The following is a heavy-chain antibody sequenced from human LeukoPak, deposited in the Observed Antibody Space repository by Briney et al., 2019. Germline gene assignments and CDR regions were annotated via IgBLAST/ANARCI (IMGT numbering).Heavy chain of an antibody. CDR3: AKVVDPDSSGGGFDY. J-gene: IGHJ4*02. Sequence: PGGSLRLSCAASGFTFSSYSMNWVRQAPGKGLEWVSSISSSSSYIYYADSVKGRFTISRDNAKNSLYLQMNSLRAEDTAVYYCAKVVDPDSSGGGFDYWGQGTLVTVSS. CDR2: ISSSSSYI. D-gene: IGHD6-19*01. CDR1: GFTFSSYS. V-gene: IGHV3-21*04.